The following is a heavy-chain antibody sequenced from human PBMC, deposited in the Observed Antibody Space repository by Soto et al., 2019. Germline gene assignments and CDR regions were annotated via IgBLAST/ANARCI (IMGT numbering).Heavy chain of an antibody. V-gene: IGHV4-59*01. D-gene: IGHD3-16*02. J-gene: IGHJ5*02. CDR2: IHDSGTV. CDR1: GDSISDSY. CDR3: ARETLYVAIDP. Sequence: KPSETLSLTCTVSGDSISDSYWSWIRQTPGKRLEWIGYIHDSGTVNYNPSLKSRVSMSMDTSKSQFSLRLSSVTAADTAVYYCARETLYVAIDPWGRGTLVTVSS.